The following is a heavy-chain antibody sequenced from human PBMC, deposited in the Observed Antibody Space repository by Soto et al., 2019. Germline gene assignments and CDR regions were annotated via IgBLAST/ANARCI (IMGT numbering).Heavy chain of an antibody. CDR2: ISYDGSNK. J-gene: IGHJ4*02. CDR1: GFTFSSYG. V-gene: IGHV3-30*18. Sequence: GGSLRLSCAASGFTFSSYGMHWVRQAPGKGLEWVAVISYDGSNKYYADSVKGRFTISRDNSKNTLYLQMNSLRAEDTAVYYCAKVPLGLYYDFWSGYSPEIYWGQGTLVTVSS. D-gene: IGHD3-3*01. CDR3: AKVPLGLYYDFWSGYSPEIY.